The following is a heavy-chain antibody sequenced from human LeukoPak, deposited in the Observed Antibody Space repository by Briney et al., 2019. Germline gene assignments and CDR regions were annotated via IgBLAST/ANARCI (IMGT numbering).Heavy chain of an antibody. CDR1: GGSISXXX. J-gene: IGHJ6*03. V-gene: IGHV4-4*07. Sequence: XVSGGSISXXXXXWIRXPAGXXXXXIGRIYTSGSTNYNPSLKSRVTMSVDTSKNQFSPKLSSVTAADTAVYYCARGLVSYYYYYMDVWGKGTTVTVSS. D-gene: IGHD3-3*01. CDR3: ARGLVSYYYYYMDV. CDR2: IYTSGST.